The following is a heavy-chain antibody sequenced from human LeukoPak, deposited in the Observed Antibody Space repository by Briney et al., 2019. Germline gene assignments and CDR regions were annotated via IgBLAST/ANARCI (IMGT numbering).Heavy chain of an antibody. V-gene: IGHV3-30*18. D-gene: IGHD6-19*01. CDR2: ISYDGSNK. CDR1: GFTFSSYG. Sequence: GGSLRLSCAASGFTFSSYGMHWVRQAPGKGLEWVAVISYDGSNKYYADSVKGRFTISRDNTKNTLYLQTNSLRAEDTAVYYCAKADSSGWYTGVDYWGQGTLVTVSS. J-gene: IGHJ4*02. CDR3: AKADSSGWYTGVDY.